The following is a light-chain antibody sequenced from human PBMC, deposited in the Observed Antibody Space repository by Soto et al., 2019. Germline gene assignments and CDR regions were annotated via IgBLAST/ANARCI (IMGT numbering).Light chain of an antibody. CDR1: QSLLHNNGFNY. Sequence: DIVMTQSPLSLPVTPGEPACISCRSSQSLLHNNGFNYLDWFRQKPGQFPQLLMYLGSNRGSGVPGRFSGSGSGTDFTLSISSVEAEDVGVYYCMQTLQTPLTFGGGTKVDIK. CDR2: LGS. J-gene: IGKJ4*01. CDR3: MQTLQTPLT. V-gene: IGKV2-28*01.